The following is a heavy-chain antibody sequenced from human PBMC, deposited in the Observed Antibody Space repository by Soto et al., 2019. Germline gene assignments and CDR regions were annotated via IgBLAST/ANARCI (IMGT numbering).Heavy chain of an antibody. J-gene: IGHJ4*02. CDR2: ISSDEKIK. D-gene: IGHD1-1*01. CDR1: GFIFSNFG. CDR3: ARGGLEPFDY. Sequence: TGGSLRLSCVASGFIFSNFGMHWVRQAPGKGLEWVAVISSDEKIKQYADSVRGRFAISRDDAKSELYLQMNSLRAEDTAVYYCARGGLEPFDYWGQGALVTVSS. V-gene: IGHV3-33*01.